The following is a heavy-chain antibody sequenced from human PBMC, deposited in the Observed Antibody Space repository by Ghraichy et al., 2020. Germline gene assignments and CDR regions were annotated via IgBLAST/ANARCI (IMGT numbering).Heavy chain of an antibody. V-gene: IGHV4-39*01. CDR3: ATNPTMASYFDY. CDR2: IYHSGTT. CDR1: GASISSVTSY. D-gene: IGHD3-10*01. J-gene: IGHJ4*02. Sequence: SETLSLTCTVSGASISSVTSYWAWIRQPPGKGLEWIGSIYHSGTTYYNPSLKSRVTISVDTPKTQISLRLSSVTAADTAVYYCATNPTMASYFDYWGQGTLATVSS.